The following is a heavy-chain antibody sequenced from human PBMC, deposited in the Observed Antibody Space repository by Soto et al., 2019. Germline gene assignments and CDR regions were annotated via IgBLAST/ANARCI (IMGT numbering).Heavy chain of an antibody. CDR1: VFTFRNYS. CDR3: ARGGTYYDFWSGYPS. J-gene: IGHJ5*02. Sequence: EVQLVESGGGLVQPGGSLRLSCAASVFTFRNYSMNWVRQVPGKGLVWVSYISGSGDTIYYIDSVKGRFTISRDNAKNSLYLQMNSLRDEDTAMYYCARGGTYYDFWSGYPSWGQGTLVTVSS. D-gene: IGHD3-3*01. CDR2: ISGSGDTI. V-gene: IGHV3-48*02.